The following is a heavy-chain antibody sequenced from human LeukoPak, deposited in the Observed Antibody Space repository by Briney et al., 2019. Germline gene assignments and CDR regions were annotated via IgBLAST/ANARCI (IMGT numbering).Heavy chain of an antibody. V-gene: IGHV4-38-2*02. CDR3: AREILWFGELSDY. CDR2: IYHSGST. Sequence: SETLSLTCTVSGYSISSGYYWGWIRQPPGKGLEWIGSIYHSGSTYYNPSLKSRVTISVDTSKNQFSLKLSSVTAADTAVYYCAREILWFGELSDYWGQGTLVTVSS. D-gene: IGHD3-10*01. J-gene: IGHJ4*02. CDR1: GYSISSGYY.